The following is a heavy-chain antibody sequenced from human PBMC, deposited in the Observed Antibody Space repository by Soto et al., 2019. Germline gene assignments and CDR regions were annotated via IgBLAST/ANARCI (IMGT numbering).Heavy chain of an antibody. V-gene: IGHV4-34*01. D-gene: IGHD3-3*01. Sequence: SETLSLTCAVYGGSFSGYYWSWIRQPPGKGLEWIGEINHSGSTNYSPSLKSRVTISVDTSKNQFPLKLSSVTAADTAVYYCARSHREYYDFWSGYYNWFDPWGQGTLVTVSS. J-gene: IGHJ5*02. CDR1: GGSFSGYY. CDR3: ARSHREYYDFWSGYYNWFDP. CDR2: INHSGST.